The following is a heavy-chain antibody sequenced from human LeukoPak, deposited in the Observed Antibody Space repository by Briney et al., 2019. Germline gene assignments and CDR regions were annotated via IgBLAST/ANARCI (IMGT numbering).Heavy chain of an antibody. V-gene: IGHV4-34*01. CDR2: INHSGST. CDR3: ARQDIVADY. J-gene: IGHJ4*02. D-gene: IGHD2-15*01. Sequence: GSLRLSCAASGFTFSEYSMNWVRQAPGKGLEWIGEINHSGSTNYNPSLKSRVTISVDTSKNQFSLKLSSVTAADTAVYYCARQDIVADYWGQGTLVTVSS. CDR1: GFTFSEYS.